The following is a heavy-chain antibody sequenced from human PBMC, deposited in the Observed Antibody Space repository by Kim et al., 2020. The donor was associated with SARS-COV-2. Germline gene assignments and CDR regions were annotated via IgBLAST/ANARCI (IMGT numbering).Heavy chain of an antibody. Sequence: GKGRFTIARDNSKNTLYLQMNSLKAEDTAVYYCAKGRCSDYYYYYGMDVWGQGTTVTVSS. D-gene: IGHD6-25*01. J-gene: IGHJ6*02. CDR3: AKGRCSDYYYYYGMDV. V-gene: IGHV3-23*01.